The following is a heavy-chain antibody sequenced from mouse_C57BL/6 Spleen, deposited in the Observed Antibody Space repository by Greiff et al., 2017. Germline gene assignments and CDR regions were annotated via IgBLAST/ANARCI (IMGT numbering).Heavy chain of an antibody. D-gene: IGHD2-4*01. J-gene: IGHJ1*03. CDR2: IYPGSGST. CDR1: GYTFTSYW. V-gene: IGHV1-55*01. Sequence: VQLQQSGAELVKPGASVTMSCKASGYTFTSYWITWVKQTPGQGLEWIGDIYPGSGSTNYTEKFKSKATLTVGTSSSTAYMQLSSLTSEDSAVYYCAREYDSLYFEVWGTGTTVTVSS. CDR3: AREYDSLYFEV.